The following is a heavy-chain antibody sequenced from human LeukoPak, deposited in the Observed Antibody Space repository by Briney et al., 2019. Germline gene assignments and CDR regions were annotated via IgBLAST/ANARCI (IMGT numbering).Heavy chain of an antibody. J-gene: IGHJ5*02. D-gene: IGHD1-26*01. CDR1: GYTFTSYD. Sequence: GASVKVSCKASGYTFTSYDINWVRQATGQGLEWMGWMNPNSGNTGYAQKFQGRVTITRNTSISTAYMELSSLRSEDTAVYYCARGGEYSGSYYDWFDPWGQGTLSPSPQ. CDR3: ARGGEYSGSYYDWFDP. CDR2: MNPNSGNT. V-gene: IGHV1-8*03.